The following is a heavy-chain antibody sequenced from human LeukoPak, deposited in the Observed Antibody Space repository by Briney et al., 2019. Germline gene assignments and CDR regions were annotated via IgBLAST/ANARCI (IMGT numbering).Heavy chain of an antibody. D-gene: IGHD3-10*01. J-gene: IGHJ4*02. Sequence: GGSLRLSCAASGFTFSSYEMNWVRQAPGKGLEWVSYISNSGSTIYYADSMKGRFTISRDNAKNSLYLQMNSLRAEDTAVYYCARVGHYGSGRSFDYWGQGTLVTVSS. CDR3: ARVGHYGSGRSFDY. CDR2: ISNSGSTI. CDR1: GFTFSSYE. V-gene: IGHV3-48*03.